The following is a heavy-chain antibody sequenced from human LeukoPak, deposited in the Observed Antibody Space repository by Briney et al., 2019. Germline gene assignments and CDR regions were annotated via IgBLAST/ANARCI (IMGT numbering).Heavy chain of an antibody. Sequence: GESLKISCKGSGYSFTSYWIGWVRQMPGKGLEWMGIIYPGGSDTRYSPSFQGQVTISADKSISTAYLQWSSLKASDTAVYYCARHGGYNYYDSSGYYTNWFDSWGLGTLVTVSS. V-gene: IGHV5-51*01. CDR1: GYSFTSYW. D-gene: IGHD3-22*01. CDR2: IYPGGSDT. J-gene: IGHJ5*01. CDR3: ARHGGYNYYDSSGYYTNWFDS.